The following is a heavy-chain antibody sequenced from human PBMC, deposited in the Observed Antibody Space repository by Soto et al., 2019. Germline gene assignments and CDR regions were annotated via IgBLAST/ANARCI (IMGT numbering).Heavy chain of an antibody. V-gene: IGHV4-39*01. D-gene: IGHD6-19*01. CDR1: GGSIRSSDYY. CDR2: INDGGSA. Sequence: ASETLSLTCTGYGGSIRSSDYYWGWIRQPPGEGLEWIANINDGGSAYYNPSLRSRVAISVDTSKNQFSLKLRSVTAADTAVYYCADMRGQWLPRDWGQGILVTVSS. J-gene: IGHJ4*02. CDR3: ADMRGQWLPRD.